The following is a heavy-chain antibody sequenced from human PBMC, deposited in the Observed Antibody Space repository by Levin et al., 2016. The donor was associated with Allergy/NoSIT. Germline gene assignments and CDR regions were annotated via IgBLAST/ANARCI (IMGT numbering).Heavy chain of an antibody. Sequence: SETLSLTCVVSGRSFSGHIGGWIRQPPGKGLEWIGHISQSGGTEYSPSLRSRVTISGDTSKNQFSLKLTSVTAADAAVYYCYVWILSEDFWGQGTLVTVSS. CDR2: ISQSGGT. D-gene: IGHD3-10*02. J-gene: IGHJ4*02. V-gene: IGHV4-34*01. CDR1: GRSFSGHI. CDR3: YVWILSEDF.